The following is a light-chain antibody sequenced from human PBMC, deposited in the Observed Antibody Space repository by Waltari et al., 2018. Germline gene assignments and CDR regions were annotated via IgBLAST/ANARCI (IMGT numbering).Light chain of an antibody. Sequence: NFMLTQPHSVSESPWKTVTISCTGSSGYIVSNYVQWYQQRPGRAPTVVIFEDNHRPSGVPDRFSGSIDSSSNSASLTISGLETEDEADYYCQSFDSSNIVFGGGTKLTVL. CDR1: SGYIVSNY. CDR3: QSFDSSNIV. CDR2: EDN. V-gene: IGLV6-57*02. J-gene: IGLJ2*01.